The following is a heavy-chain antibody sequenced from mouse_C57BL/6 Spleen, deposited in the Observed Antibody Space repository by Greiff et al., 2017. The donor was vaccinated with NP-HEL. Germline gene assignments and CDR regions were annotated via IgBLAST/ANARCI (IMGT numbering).Heavy chain of an antibody. D-gene: IGHD3-3*01. J-gene: IGHJ1*03. Sequence: EVKLMESGGGLVKPGGSLKLSCAASGFTFSSYAMSWVRQTPEKRLEWVATISDGGSYTYYPDNVKGRFTISRDNAKNNLYLQMSHLKSEDTAMYYCAREGDGDWYFDVWGTGTTVTVSS. CDR1: GFTFSSYA. CDR2: ISDGGSYT. V-gene: IGHV5-4*01. CDR3: AREGDGDWYFDV.